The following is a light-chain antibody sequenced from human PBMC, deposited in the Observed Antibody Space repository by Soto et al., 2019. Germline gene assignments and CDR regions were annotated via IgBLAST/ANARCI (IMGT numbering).Light chain of an antibody. Sequence: EIVFTQSPGTLSLSPGERAPLSFRASQSVSSSYLAWYQQKPGQAPRLLIYGASSRATGIPDRFSGSGSGTDFTLTISRLEPEDFAVYYCQQYGSSRTFGQGTKVDI. CDR3: QQYGSSRT. J-gene: IGKJ1*01. V-gene: IGKV3-20*01. CDR1: QSVSSSY. CDR2: GAS.